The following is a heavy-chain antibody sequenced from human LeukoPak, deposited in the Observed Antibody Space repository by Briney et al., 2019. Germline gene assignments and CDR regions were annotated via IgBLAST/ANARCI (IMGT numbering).Heavy chain of an antibody. V-gene: IGHV3-33*06. CDR1: GFTFSSYG. J-gene: IGHJ4*02. D-gene: IGHD1-7*01. Sequence: PGRSLRPSCAASGFTFSSYGMHWVRQAPGKGLEWVAVIWYDGSNKYYADSVKGRFTISRDNSKNTLYLQMNSLRAEDTAVYYCAKDRDWNYVIDYWGQGTLVTVSS. CDR2: IWYDGSNK. CDR3: AKDRDWNYVIDY.